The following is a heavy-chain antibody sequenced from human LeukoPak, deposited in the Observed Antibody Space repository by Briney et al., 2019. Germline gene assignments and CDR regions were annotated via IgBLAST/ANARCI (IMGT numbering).Heavy chain of an antibody. D-gene: IGHD2-2*01. CDR2: MNPNSGDA. CDR3: ARRPINCIITNCYVDY. V-gene: IGHV1-2*02. J-gene: IGHJ4*02. Sequence: ASVKVSCKASVYTFTNFYIHWVRQAPGQGLEWMGWMNPNSGDASYAREFQDRVTMTRDTSLSTAYMELSRLRSDDTAVYFCARRPINCIITNCYVDYWGQGTLVTVSS. CDR1: VYTFTNFY.